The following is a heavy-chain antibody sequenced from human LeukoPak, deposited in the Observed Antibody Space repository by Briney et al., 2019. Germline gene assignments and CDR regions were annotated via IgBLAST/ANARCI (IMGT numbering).Heavy chain of an antibody. Sequence: SETLSLTCTVSSGSINNNTFYWGWVRQPPGRGLEWLGSLYYSGSTYYNPSLKSRIAISVDTSKNHFSLEMRSVTAADSAVYYCARRSDSGSDDGEDYFDNWGQGTLVTVSS. CDR3: ARRSDSGSDDGEDYFDN. V-gene: IGHV4-39*02. CDR2: LYYSGST. J-gene: IGHJ4*02. D-gene: IGHD1-26*01. CDR1: SGSINNNTFY.